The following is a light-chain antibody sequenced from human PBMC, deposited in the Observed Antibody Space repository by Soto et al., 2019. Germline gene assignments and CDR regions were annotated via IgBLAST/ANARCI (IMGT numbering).Light chain of an antibody. CDR1: QNINNY. Sequence: DIQMTQSPSSLSASVGDRVTITCRASQNINNYLNWYQQKPGKAPKLMIYAASTLQRGVPSRFSGSGSGTDFSLNISSLQPEDLATYYCQQSYSSPRTFGQGTKVDIK. CDR3: QQSYSSPRT. J-gene: IGKJ1*01. V-gene: IGKV1-39*01. CDR2: AAS.